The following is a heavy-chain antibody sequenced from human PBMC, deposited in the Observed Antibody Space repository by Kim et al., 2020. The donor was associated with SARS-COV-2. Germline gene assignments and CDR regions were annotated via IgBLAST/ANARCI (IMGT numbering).Heavy chain of an antibody. CDR2: INTNTGNP. J-gene: IGHJ4*02. CDR1: GYTFTSYG. Sequence: ASVKVSCKASGYTFTSYGMNWVRQAPGQGLEWMGWINTNTGNPTYAQGFTGRFVFSLDTSVSTAYLQISSLKAEDTAVYYCARDFRYCSSTSCYETWLRKYYFDYWGQGTLVTVSS. V-gene: IGHV7-4-1*02. D-gene: IGHD2-2*01. CDR3: ARDFRYCSSTSCYETWLRKYYFDY.